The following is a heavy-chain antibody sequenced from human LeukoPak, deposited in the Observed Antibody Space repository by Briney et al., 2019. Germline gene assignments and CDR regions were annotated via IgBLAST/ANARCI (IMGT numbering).Heavy chain of an antibody. V-gene: IGHV1-3*01. CDR2: INAGNGNT. CDR3: ARDWYSGYDLAYYFDY. Sequence: GASVKVSCKASGYTFTSYAMHWVRQAPGQRLEWMGWINAGNGNTKYSQKFQGRVTITRDTSASTAYMELSSLRSEDTAVYYCARDWYSGYDLAYYFDYWGQGTLVTVSS. CDR1: GYTFTSYA. J-gene: IGHJ4*02. D-gene: IGHD5-12*01.